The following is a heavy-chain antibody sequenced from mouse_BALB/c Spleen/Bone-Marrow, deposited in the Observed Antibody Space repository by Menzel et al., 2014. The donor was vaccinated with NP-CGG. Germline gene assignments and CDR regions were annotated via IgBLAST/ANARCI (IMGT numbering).Heavy chain of an antibody. CDR2: TNPDSSTI. CDR3: ARQGYYGKGDY. CDR1: GFDFSRYW. Sequence: EVQLVESGGGLVQPGGSLKLSCAASGFDFSRYWMSWVRQAPGKGLEWIGETNPDSSTINYTPSLKDKFIISRDNAKNTLYLQMSKVRSEDTALYYCARQGYYGKGDYWGQGTTLTVSS. D-gene: IGHD2-1*01. J-gene: IGHJ2*01. V-gene: IGHV4-1*02.